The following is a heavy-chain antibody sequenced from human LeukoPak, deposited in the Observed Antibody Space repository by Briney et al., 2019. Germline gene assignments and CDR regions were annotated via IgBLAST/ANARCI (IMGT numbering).Heavy chain of an antibody. CDR3: ARLGWCLQGFDY. CDR1: GGSISSYY. Sequence: SETLSLTCTVSGGSISSYYWSWIRQPPGKGLEWIGYIYYSGSTNYNPSLKSRVTISVDTSKNQFSLKLSSVTAADTAVYYCARLGWCLQGFDYWGQGTLVTVSS. V-gene: IGHV4-59*01. CDR2: IYYSGST. D-gene: IGHD2-21*01. J-gene: IGHJ4*02.